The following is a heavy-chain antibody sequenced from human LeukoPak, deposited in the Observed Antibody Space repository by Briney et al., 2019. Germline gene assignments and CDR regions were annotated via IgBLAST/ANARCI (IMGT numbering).Heavy chain of an antibody. V-gene: IGHV3-30*04. D-gene: IGHD3-22*01. Sequence: GGSLRLSCAASGFTFSSYAMHWVRQAPGKGLEWVAVISYDGSNKYYADSVKGRFTISRDNSKNTLYLQMNSLRAEDTAVYYCARDWVSSGYYYFDYWGQGTLVTVSS. CDR3: ARDWVSSGYYYFDY. CDR2: ISYDGSNK. J-gene: IGHJ4*02. CDR1: GFTFSSYA.